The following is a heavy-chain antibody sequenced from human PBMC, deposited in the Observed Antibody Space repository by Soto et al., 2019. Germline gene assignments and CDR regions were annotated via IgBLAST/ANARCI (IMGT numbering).Heavy chain of an antibody. J-gene: IGHJ4*02. V-gene: IGHV3-23*01. CDR1: GCTFSTYA. D-gene: IGHD2-15*01. CDR3: AKRRGAGGHFDY. Sequence: EVELLESGGGLVQPEGSLRLSCAASGCTFSTYAMGWGRQAPGKGLEWVSVVSSGGGTHYADSVKGRFTVSRDNSKNTLSLQMNSLRADDTAVYYCAKRRGAGGHFDYWGQGALVTVSS. CDR2: VSSGGGT.